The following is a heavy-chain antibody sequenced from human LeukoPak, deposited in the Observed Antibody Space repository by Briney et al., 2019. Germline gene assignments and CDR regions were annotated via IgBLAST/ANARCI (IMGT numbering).Heavy chain of an antibody. V-gene: IGHV1-8*02. CDR2: MNPNSGNT. CDR3: ARGTYYYGSGASDAFDI. Sequence: ASVKVSCKASGYTFTSYGISWVRQATGQGLEWMGWMNPNSGNTGYAQKFQGRVTMTRNTSISTAYMELSSLRSEDTAVYYCARGTYYYGSGASDAFDIWGQGTMVTVSS. D-gene: IGHD3-10*01. J-gene: IGHJ3*02. CDR1: GYTFTSYG.